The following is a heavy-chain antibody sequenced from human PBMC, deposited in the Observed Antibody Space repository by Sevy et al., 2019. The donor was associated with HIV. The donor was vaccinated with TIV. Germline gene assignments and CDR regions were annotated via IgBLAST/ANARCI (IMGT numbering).Heavy chain of an antibody. D-gene: IGHD2-2*01. CDR3: ARAGGCSSTSCLPYFDY. CDR1: GFTFSTYT. Sequence: GGSLRLSCAASGFTFSTYTMNWVRQAPGKGLEWVSSISSGSSYIYYADSVKGRFTISRDNAKNSLYLQMNSLRAEDTAVYYCARAGGCSSTSCLPYFDYWGQGTPVTVSS. CDR2: ISSGSSYI. V-gene: IGHV3-21*04. J-gene: IGHJ4*02.